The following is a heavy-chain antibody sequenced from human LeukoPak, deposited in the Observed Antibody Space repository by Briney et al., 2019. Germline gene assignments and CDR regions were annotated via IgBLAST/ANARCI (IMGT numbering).Heavy chain of an antibody. CDR3: ARDTDFSIDY. J-gene: IGHJ4*02. CDR2: INTRSGDA. CDR1: GYTFTNYG. V-gene: IGHV1-18*01. D-gene: IGHD2/OR15-2a*01. Sequence: ASVKVSCKASGYTFTNYGIAWVRQAPGQGLEWMGWINTRSGDAQLAHSLQARVTMTTDTSTSTASMELGSLGSDDTAVYYCARDTDFSIDYWGQGSLVTGSS.